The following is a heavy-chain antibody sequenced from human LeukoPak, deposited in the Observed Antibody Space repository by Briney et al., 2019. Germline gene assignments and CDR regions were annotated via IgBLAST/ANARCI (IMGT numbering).Heavy chain of an antibody. CDR3: ASHSYSSIGYF. V-gene: IGHV4-34*01. Sequence: PSETLSLTCVMYDGSFTGYYWSWIRQSPGKGLEWIGEISPRGTKYNPSLKSRVTISLDTTKNQFSLILSSVTAADAAVYFCASHSYSSIGYFWSQGTLVTVSS. D-gene: IGHD6-13*01. CDR2: ISPRGT. CDR1: DGSFTGYY. J-gene: IGHJ4*02.